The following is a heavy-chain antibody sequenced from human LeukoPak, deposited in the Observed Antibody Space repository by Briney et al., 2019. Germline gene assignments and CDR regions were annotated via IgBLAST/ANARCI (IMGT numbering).Heavy chain of an antibody. V-gene: IGHV3-66*01. J-gene: IGHJ4*02. CDR2: IYSGGST. CDR3: AREGRYGYGYSDY. D-gene: IGHD5-18*01. CDR1: GFTVSSNY. Sequence: PGGSLRLSCAASGFTVSSNYMSWVRQAPGKGLEWVSVIYSGGSTYYADSVKGRFTISRDNSKNTLYLQMNSLRAEDTAVYYCAREGRYGYGYSDYWGQGTLVTVSS.